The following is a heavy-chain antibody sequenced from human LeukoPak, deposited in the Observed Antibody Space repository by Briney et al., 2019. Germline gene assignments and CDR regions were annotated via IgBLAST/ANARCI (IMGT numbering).Heavy chain of an antibody. CDR3: TTRSGDFWSGFVN. CDR1: GNSLSELS. Sequence: SVTVSCKVSGNSLSELSIQWVRQAPGKGLECMGGFDPEQAKMVYAQNFQGRVTMTEDSSTQTAYIQLSGLTSDDTAVYYCTTRSGDFWSGFVNWGQGTLVTVSA. J-gene: IGHJ4*02. D-gene: IGHD3-3*01. V-gene: IGHV1-24*01. CDR2: FDPEQAKM.